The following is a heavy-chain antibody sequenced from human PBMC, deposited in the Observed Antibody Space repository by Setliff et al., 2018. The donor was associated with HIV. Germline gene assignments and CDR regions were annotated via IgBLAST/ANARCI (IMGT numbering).Heavy chain of an antibody. CDR3: ARLGYSIDLRRLDY. J-gene: IGHJ4*02. CDR2: INHSGST. D-gene: IGHD6-13*01. V-gene: IGHV4-34*01. CDR1: GGSFSGYY. Sequence: PSETLSLTCAVYGGSFSGYYWSWIRQPPGKGLEWIGEINHSGSTNYNMSLWSRVTISLDASRNQFSLELISVTAADTAVYYCARLGYSIDLRRLDYWGQGAQVTVSS.